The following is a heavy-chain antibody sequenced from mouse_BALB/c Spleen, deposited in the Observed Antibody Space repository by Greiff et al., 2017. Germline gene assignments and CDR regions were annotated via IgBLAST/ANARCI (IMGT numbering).Heavy chain of an antibody. CDR3: ARPIYYYGSSYRAWFAY. J-gene: IGHJ3*01. CDR2: IYPGNVNT. V-gene: IGHV1S56*01. CDR1: GYTFTSYY. Sequence: VQLQQSGPELVKPGASVRISCKASGYTFTSYYIHWVKQRPGQGLEWIGWIYPGNVNTKYNEKFKGKATLTADKSSSTAYMQLSSLTSEDSAVYFCARPIYYYGSSYRAWFAYWGQGTLVTVSA. D-gene: IGHD1-1*01.